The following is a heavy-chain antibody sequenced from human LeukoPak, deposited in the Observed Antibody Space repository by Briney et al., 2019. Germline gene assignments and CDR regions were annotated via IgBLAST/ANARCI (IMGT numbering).Heavy chain of an antibody. CDR1: GGTFSSYA. J-gene: IGHJ4*02. D-gene: IGHD3-22*01. CDR3: ASGYYDSSGYYCLDY. Sequence: SVKVSCKASGGTFSSYAISWVRQAPGQGLEWMGGIIPIFGTANYAQKFQGRDTITADESTSTAYMELSSLRSEDTAVYYCASGYYDSSGYYCLDYWGQGTLVTVSS. V-gene: IGHV1-69*13. CDR2: IIPIFGTA.